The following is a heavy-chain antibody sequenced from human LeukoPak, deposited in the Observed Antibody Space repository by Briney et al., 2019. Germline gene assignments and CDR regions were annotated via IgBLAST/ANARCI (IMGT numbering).Heavy chain of an antibody. Sequence: PGGSLRLSCAASGFTFSSYSMNWVRQAPGKGLEWVSSISSSSSHRYYADSVKGRFTISRDNAKNSLYLQMNSLRAGDTAVYYCALGYDILSGRFDYWGQGTLVTVSS. J-gene: IGHJ4*02. CDR1: GFTFSSYS. CDR2: ISSSSSHR. V-gene: IGHV3-21*01. CDR3: ALGYDILSGRFDY. D-gene: IGHD3-9*01.